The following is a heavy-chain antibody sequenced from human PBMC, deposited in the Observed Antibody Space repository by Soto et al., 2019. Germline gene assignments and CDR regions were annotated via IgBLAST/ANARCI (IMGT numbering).Heavy chain of an antibody. CDR3: ARDWGKRGNRDNYYFDY. CDR2: IWYDGSNK. Sequence: PGGSLRLSCAASGFTFSSYGMHWVRQAPCKGLEWVAVIWYDGSNKYYADSVKGRFTISRDNSKNTLYLQMNSLRAEDTAVYYCARDWGKRGNRDNYYFDYWGQGTLVTVSS. D-gene: IGHD3-16*01. V-gene: IGHV3-33*01. J-gene: IGHJ4*02. CDR1: GFTFSSYG.